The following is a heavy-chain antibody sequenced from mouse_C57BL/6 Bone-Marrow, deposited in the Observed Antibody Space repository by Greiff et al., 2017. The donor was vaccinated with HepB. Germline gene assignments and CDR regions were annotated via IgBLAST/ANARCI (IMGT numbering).Heavy chain of an antibody. CDR1: GYTFTDYE. CDR3: TRREITTVGYYFDY. D-gene: IGHD1-1*01. Sequence: VKLMESGAELVRPGASVTLSCKASGYTFTDYEMHWVKQTPVHGLEWIGAIDPETGGTAYNQKFKGKAILTADKSSSTAYMELRSLTSEDSAVYYCTRREITTVGYYFDYWGQGTTLTVSS. V-gene: IGHV1-15*01. J-gene: IGHJ2*01. CDR2: IDPETGGT.